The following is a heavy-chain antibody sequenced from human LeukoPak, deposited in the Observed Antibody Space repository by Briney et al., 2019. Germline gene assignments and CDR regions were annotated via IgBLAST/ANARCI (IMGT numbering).Heavy chain of an antibody. CDR3: ARCQQRHGSWYWLYYMDV. CDR1: GYTFTGYY. CDR2: MNPNSGNT. J-gene: IGHJ6*03. V-gene: IGHV1-8*03. Sequence: GASVKVSCKASGYTFTGYYMHWVRQAPGQGLEWMGWMNPNSGNTGYAQKFQGRVTITRNTSISTAYMELSSLRSEDTAVYYCARCQQRHGSWYWLYYMDVWGKGTTVTVSS. D-gene: IGHD6-13*01.